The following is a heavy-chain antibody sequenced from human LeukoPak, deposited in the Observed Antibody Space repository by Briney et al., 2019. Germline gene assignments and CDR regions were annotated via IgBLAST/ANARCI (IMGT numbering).Heavy chain of an antibody. CDR1: GGSISSSSYY. J-gene: IGHJ4*02. CDR2: IYYSGGT. D-gene: IGHD6-19*01. V-gene: IGHV4-39*01. Sequence: SETLSLTCTVSGGSISSSSYYWGWIRQPPGKGLEWIGSIYYSGGTYYNPSLKSRVTISVDTSKNQFSLRLSSVTAADTAVYYCARRPYTSGWYYYFDYWGQGTLVTVSS. CDR3: ARRPYTSGWYYYFDY.